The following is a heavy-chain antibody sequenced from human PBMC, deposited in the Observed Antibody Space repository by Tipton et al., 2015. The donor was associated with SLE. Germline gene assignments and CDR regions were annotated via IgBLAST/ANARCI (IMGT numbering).Heavy chain of an antibody. D-gene: IGHD2-15*01. CDR3: ARGPWSEIVGPKYVAF. V-gene: IGHV3-20*04. J-gene: IGHJ4*02. Sequence: SLRLSCAASGFTFSSYSMSWVRQAPGKGLEWVSGINWNGGSVGYADSVKGRFTISRDNAKKYLYLQMRSLRADDTALYYCARGPWSEIVGPKYVAFWGQGSLVAVSS. CDR1: GFTFSSYS. CDR2: INWNGGSV.